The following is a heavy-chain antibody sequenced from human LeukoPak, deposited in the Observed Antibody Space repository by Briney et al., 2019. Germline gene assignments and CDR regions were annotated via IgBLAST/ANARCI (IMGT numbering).Heavy chain of an antibody. CDR1: EFTVRRNY. Sequence: GGSLRLSCAASEFTVRRNYYMNGVGQAPRKGLEWVSVIYSAGTTYYADSVKGRFTISRDNSKNTVYLQMNSLRAEDTAVYYCARGDDYGGAWYYFDCWGQGTLVTVSS. J-gene: IGHJ4*02. CDR2: IYSAGTT. CDR3: ARGDDYGGAWYYFDC. D-gene: IGHD4-23*01. V-gene: IGHV3-53*01.